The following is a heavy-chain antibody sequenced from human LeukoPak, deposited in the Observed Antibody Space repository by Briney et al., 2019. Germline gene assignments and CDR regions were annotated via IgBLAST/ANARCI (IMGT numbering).Heavy chain of an antibody. V-gene: IGHV4-59*01. CDR3: ARLRLEKTWLSYWYFDL. CDR1: GGSISSYY. J-gene: IGHJ2*01. Sequence: SETLSLTCTVSGGSISSYYWSWIRQPPGKGLGWIGYIYYSGSTNYNPSLKSRVTISVDTSKNQFSLKLSSVTAADTAVYYCARLRLEKTWLSYWYFDLWGRGTLVTVSS. CDR2: IYYSGST. D-gene: IGHD3-22*01.